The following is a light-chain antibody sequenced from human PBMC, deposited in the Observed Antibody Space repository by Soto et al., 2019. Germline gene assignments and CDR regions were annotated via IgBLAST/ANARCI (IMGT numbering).Light chain of an antibody. J-gene: IGKJ3*01. V-gene: IGKV3-20*01. CDR2: GTS. CDR1: QTVSSKY. CDR3: QQYGSSTGVT. Sequence: ETVLTQSPGTLSWSPGESATLSCRASQTVSSKYLAWYQQKPGQAPRLLIYGTSSRATGIPDRFSGSGSGTDFTLTISRLEPEDFAVYYCQQYGSSTGVTFGPGTKVDIK.